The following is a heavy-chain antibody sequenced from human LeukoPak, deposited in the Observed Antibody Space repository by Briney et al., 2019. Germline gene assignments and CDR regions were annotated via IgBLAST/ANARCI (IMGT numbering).Heavy chain of an antibody. V-gene: IGHV3-48*01. Sequence: PGGSLRLSCAASGFSFSSYGMNWVRQVPGKGLEWVSYISSTSSSIDYADSVRGRFTISRDNARNSLYLQMNILRVDDTAVYYCARGGAARPDIWGQGTMVIVSS. CDR2: ISSTSSSI. CDR1: GFSFSSYG. CDR3: ARGGAARPDI. J-gene: IGHJ3*02. D-gene: IGHD6-6*01.